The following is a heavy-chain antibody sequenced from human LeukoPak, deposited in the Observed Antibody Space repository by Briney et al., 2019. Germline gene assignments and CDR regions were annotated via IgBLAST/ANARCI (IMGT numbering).Heavy chain of an antibody. CDR3: AKKAAAGAYYYYYYMDV. V-gene: IGHV3-33*06. CDR2: IWYDGSNK. D-gene: IGHD6-13*01. J-gene: IGHJ6*03. Sequence: GRSLRLSCAASGFTFSSYGMHWVRQAPGKGLEWVAVIWYDGSNKYYADSVKGRFTISRDNSKNTLYLQMNSLRAEDTAVYYCAKKAAAGAYYYYYYMDVWGKGTTVTVSS. CDR1: GFTFSSYG.